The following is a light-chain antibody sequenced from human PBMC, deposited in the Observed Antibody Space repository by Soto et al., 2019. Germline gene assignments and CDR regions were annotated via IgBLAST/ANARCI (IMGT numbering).Light chain of an antibody. CDR1: SSNIGNNY. CDR3: GTWDSSLSSGWGV. CDR2: DNN. V-gene: IGLV1-51*01. J-gene: IGLJ2*01. Sequence: QSVLTQPPSVSAAPGQKVTISCSGSSSNIGNNYVSWYQHLPGTAPKLLIYDNNKRPSGIPDRFSGSKSGTSATLGITGLQTGDEDDYYCGTWDSSLSSGWGVFGGGTKLTVL.